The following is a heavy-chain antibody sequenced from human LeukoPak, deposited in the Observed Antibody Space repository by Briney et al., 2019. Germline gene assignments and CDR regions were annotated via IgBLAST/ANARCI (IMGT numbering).Heavy chain of an antibody. CDR2: IYYSGST. V-gene: IGHV4-39*07. CDR3: AREKIGTGTVLGKDYYYMDV. Sequence: SETLSLTCTVSGGSISSSSYYWGWIRQPPGKGLEWIGSIYYSGSTYYNPSLKSRVTISVGTSKNQFSLKLSSVTAADTAMYYCAREKIGTGTVLGKDYYYMDVWGKGTTVTVSS. CDR1: GGSISSSSYY. J-gene: IGHJ6*03. D-gene: IGHD3-16*01.